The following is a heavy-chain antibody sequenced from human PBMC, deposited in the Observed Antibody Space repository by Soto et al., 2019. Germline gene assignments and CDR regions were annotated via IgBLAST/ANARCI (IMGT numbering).Heavy chain of an antibody. D-gene: IGHD3-16*02. Sequence: QVQLQESGPGLVKPSETLSLTCAVSGGSIDTPNWWSWYRRPPGKGLEWIGEMYPSGSSNRNPSLNSRVTISLDTSNNHFSLKLTSLTAADTAIYYCAREGFVHRTDSWGQGIPVTVSS. CDR2: MYPSGSS. CDR3: AREGFVHRTDS. J-gene: IGHJ4*02. CDR1: GGSIDTPNW. V-gene: IGHV4-4*02.